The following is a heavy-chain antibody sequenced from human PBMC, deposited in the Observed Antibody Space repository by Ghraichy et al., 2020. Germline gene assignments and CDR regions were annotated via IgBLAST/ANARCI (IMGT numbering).Heavy chain of an antibody. J-gene: IGHJ4*02. CDR1: GGTFSSYT. V-gene: IGHV1-69*02. Sequence: SVKVSCKASGGTFSSYTISWVRQAPGQGLEWMGRIIPILGIANYAQKFQGRVTITADKSTSTAYMELSSLRSEDTAVYYCASGWGELSFGYYFDYWGQGTLVTVSS. CDR2: IIPILGIA. D-gene: IGHD3-16*02. CDR3: ASGWGELSFGYYFDY.